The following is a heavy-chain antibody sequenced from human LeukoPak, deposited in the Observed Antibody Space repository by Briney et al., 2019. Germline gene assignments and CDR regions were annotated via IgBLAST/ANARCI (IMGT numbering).Heavy chain of an antibody. D-gene: IGHD1-1*01. CDR2: IYPGDSDT. V-gene: IGHV5-51*01. CDR3: ARPGADDDGDH. J-gene: IGHJ4*02. Sequence: GESLEISCKGSGYIFTNYWIGWVRQVPGKGLEWMGIIYPGDSDTRYSPSFQGQVTISADKSISTAYLQWSRLKASDTAMYYCARPGADDDGDHWGQGTLVTVSS. CDR1: GYIFTNYW.